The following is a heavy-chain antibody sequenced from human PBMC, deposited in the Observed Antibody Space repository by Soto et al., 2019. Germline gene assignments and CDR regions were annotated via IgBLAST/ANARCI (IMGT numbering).Heavy chain of an antibody. CDR2: ISSSSNT. V-gene: IGHV3-11*05. CDR1: GFTFSDYY. Sequence: QVQLVESGGGLVKPGGSLRLSCAASGFTFSDYYMSWIGQAPGKGLEWVSYISSSSNTNYADSVKGRFTISRDNAKNSLYLQMNSLRAEDTAVYYCATGQYYYDSGAYYYSWGQGTLVTVSS. J-gene: IGHJ4*02. D-gene: IGHD3-22*01. CDR3: ATGQYYYDSGAYYYS.